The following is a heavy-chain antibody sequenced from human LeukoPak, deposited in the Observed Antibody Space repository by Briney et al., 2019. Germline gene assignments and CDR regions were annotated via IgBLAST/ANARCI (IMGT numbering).Heavy chain of an antibody. CDR1: GGTFSSYA. J-gene: IGHJ4*02. Sequence: SVKVSCKASGGTFSSYAISWVRQAPGQGLEWMGGIVPIFGTANYAQRFQGRVTITADESTSTAYMELSSLRSEDTAVYYCARLYSSGYYFDYWGQGTLVTVSS. CDR2: IVPIFGTA. D-gene: IGHD3-22*01. V-gene: IGHV1-69*13. CDR3: ARLYSSGYYFDY.